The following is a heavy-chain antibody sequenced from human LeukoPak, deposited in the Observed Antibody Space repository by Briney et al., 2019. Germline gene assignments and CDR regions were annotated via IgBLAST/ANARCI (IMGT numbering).Heavy chain of an antibody. J-gene: IGHJ4*02. CDR3: AKDRGWGYYFDY. CDR2: ISGSGGST. CDR1: GFTFSSDA. D-gene: IGHD7-27*01. V-gene: IGHV3-23*01. Sequence: GGSLRLSCAASGFTFSSDAMSWVRQAPGKGLEWVSAISGSGGSTYYADSVKGRFTISRDNSKNTLYLQMNSLRAEDTAVYYCAKDRGWGYYFDYWGQGTLVTVSS.